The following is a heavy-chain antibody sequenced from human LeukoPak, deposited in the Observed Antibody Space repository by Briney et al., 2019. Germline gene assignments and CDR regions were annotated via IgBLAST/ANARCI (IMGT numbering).Heavy chain of an antibody. CDR1: GYSISSGYY. CDR3: ARGSITMVRGVNLNYYYYYMDV. Sequence: SETLSLTCTVSGYSISSGYYWGWIRQPPGKGLEWIGSIYHSGSTYYNPSLKSRVTISVDTSKNQFSLKLSSVTAADTAVYYCARGSITMVRGVNLNYYYYYMDVWGKGTTVTISS. J-gene: IGHJ6*03. V-gene: IGHV4-38-2*02. CDR2: IYHSGST. D-gene: IGHD3-10*01.